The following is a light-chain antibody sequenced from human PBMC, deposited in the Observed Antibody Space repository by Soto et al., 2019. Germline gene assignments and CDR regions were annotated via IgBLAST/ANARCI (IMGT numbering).Light chain of an antibody. Sequence: DIVLTQSPATLSLSPGERATLSCRASQSVNNWYFAWYQQMPGQAPRLLIFGASSRATASPDRLSGSGSGADFTLTISRREPEDFAVYYCRQHGRSPGVTFGGGTKVEIK. J-gene: IGKJ4*02. CDR1: QSVNNWY. CDR2: GAS. CDR3: RQHGRSPGVT. V-gene: IGKV3-20*01.